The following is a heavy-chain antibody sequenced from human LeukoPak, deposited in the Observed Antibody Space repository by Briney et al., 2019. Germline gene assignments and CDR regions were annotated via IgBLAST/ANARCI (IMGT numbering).Heavy chain of an antibody. J-gene: IGHJ5*02. D-gene: IGHD6-19*01. CDR3: AKDTVRSVAGTDWFDP. V-gene: IGHV3-30*18. CDR2: ISYDGSNK. CDR1: GFTFSSYG. Sequence: GGSLRLSCAASGFTFSSYGMHWVRLAPGKGLEWVAVISYDGSNKYYADSVKGRFTISRDNSKNTLYLQMNSLRAEDTAVYYCAKDTVRSVAGTDWFDPWGQGTLVTVSS.